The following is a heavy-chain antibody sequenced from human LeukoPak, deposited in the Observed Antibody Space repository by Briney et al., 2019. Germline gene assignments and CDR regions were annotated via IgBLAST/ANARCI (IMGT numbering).Heavy chain of an antibody. D-gene: IGHD3-10*01. J-gene: IGHJ6*04. CDR3: TSALGGFTMARVRLYYYGMDV. CDR2: IKSKTDGGTT. CDR1: GFTFSNAW. Sequence: VKPGGSLRLSCAASGFTFSNAWMSWVRQAPGKGLEWVGRIKSKTDGGTTDYAAPVKGRFTISRDDSKNTLYLQMNSLKTEDTAVYYCTSALGGFTMARVRLYYYGMDVWGKGTTVTVSS. V-gene: IGHV3-15*01.